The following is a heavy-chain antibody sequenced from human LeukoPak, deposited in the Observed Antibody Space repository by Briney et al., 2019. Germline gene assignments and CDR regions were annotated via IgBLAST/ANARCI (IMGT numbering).Heavy chain of an antibody. J-gene: IGHJ5*02. Sequence: HPGGSLRLSCAASGFTFSTYAMSWVRQAPGKGLEWVSGISGSGGSTYYADSVTGRFGISRDNSKNTLYLQMNSLRVEDTAVYYCAKGSYNNGWSEAPWGQGTLVTVSS. V-gene: IGHV3-23*01. CDR1: GFTFSTYA. D-gene: IGHD6-19*01. CDR3: AKGSYNNGWSEAP. CDR2: ISGSGGST.